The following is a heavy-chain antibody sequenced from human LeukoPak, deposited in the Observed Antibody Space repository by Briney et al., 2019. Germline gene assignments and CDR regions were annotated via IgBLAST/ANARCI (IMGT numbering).Heavy chain of an antibody. Sequence: GGSLRFSCAASGFTFSSYWMHWVRHAPGKGLLWVSRVNSDGTGTTYADSVEGRFTISRDNAKNTVYLQMNSLRAEDTAIHYCIRTLIVATSPYMDVWGKGTTVTVSS. CDR1: GFTFSSYW. D-gene: IGHD5-12*01. V-gene: IGHV3-74*01. CDR2: VNSDGTGT. J-gene: IGHJ6*03. CDR3: IRTLIVATSPYMDV.